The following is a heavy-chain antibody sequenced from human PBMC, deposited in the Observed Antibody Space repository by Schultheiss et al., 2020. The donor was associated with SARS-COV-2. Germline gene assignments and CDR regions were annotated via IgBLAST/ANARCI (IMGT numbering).Heavy chain of an antibody. Sequence: GGSLRLSCAASGFTFDDYGMSWVRQAPGKGLEWVAVIWYDGSHKYYADSVKGRFTISRDNSKNTLYLQMNSLRAEDTAVYYCAKRQTYYGAALDYWGQGTLVTVSS. V-gene: IGHV3-33*06. CDR3: AKRQTYYGAALDY. CDR1: GFTFDDYG. CDR2: IWYDGSHK. J-gene: IGHJ4*02. D-gene: IGHD4-17*01.